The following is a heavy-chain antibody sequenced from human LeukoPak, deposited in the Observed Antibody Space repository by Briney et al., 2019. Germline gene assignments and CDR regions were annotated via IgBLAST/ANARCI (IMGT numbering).Heavy chain of an antibody. Sequence: PGGSLRLSCAASGFTFSSYAMHWVRQAPGKGLEWVAVISYDGSNKYYADSVKGRFTISRDNSKNTLYLQMNSLRAEDTAVYYCAKAQGGFLEWLGYYYFDYWGQGTLVTVSS. CDR3: AKAQGGFLEWLGYYYFDY. CDR1: GFTFSSYA. V-gene: IGHV3-30-3*01. CDR2: ISYDGSNK. D-gene: IGHD3-3*01. J-gene: IGHJ4*02.